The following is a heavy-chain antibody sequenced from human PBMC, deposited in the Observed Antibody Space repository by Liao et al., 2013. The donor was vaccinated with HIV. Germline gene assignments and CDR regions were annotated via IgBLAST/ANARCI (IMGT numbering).Heavy chain of an antibody. J-gene: IGHJ3*02. CDR1: SGSFSGYY. Sequence: QVQLQQWGAGLLKPSETLSLTCAVYSGSFSGYYWSWIRQPPREGAWSGLGKVNHSGSTNYNPSLKSRVTISVDTSKNQFSLKLTSVTAADTAMYYCASECSGGSCYNAFDIWGQGTMVTVSS. D-gene: IGHD2-15*01. CDR3: ASECSGGSCYNAFDI. V-gene: IGHV4-34*01. CDR2: VNHSGST.